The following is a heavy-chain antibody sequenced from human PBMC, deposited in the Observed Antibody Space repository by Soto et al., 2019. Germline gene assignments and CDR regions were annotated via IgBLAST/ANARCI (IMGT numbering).Heavy chain of an antibody. CDR2: IYYSGST. Sequence: QVQLQESGPGLVKPSQTLSLTCTVSGGSISSGGYYWSWIRQHPGKGLEWIGYIYYSGSTYYNPSLKSRVTISVDTSKNQFSLKLSSVTAADTAVYYCARGQYGGNSGWAYYFDYWGQGTLVTVSS. V-gene: IGHV4-31*03. D-gene: IGHD2-21*02. CDR3: ARGQYGGNSGWAYYFDY. J-gene: IGHJ4*02. CDR1: GGSISSGGYY.